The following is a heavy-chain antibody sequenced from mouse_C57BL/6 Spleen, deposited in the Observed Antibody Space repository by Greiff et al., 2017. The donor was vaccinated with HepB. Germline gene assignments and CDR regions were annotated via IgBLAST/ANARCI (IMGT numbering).Heavy chain of an antibody. D-gene: IGHD2-2*01. V-gene: IGHV2-2*02. CDR2: IWSGGST. Sequence: VQLQQSGPGLVQPSQSLSITCTVSGFSLTSYGVHWVRQSPGKGLEWLGVIWSGGSTDYSAAFISRLSISKDNSKSQVFFKLNSLQANDTAIYYCARNQGYGYTIDYWGPGTTLTVSS. CDR3: ARNQGYGYTIDY. CDR1: GFSLTSYG. J-gene: IGHJ2*01.